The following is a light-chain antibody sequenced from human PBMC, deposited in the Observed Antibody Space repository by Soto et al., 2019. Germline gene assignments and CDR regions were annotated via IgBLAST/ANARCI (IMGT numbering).Light chain of an antibody. V-gene: IGKV1-39*01. J-gene: IGKJ1*01. CDR2: ATS. CDR3: QQSYSTPQT. CDR1: QSISSY. Sequence: DIQMTQSPSSLSASVGGRVTITCRASQSISSYLNWYQHKPGRAPKLLIYATSTLQGGVPSRFSGSGSGTDFTLTISSLQPEDFATYYCQQSYSTPQTFGQGTKVEIK.